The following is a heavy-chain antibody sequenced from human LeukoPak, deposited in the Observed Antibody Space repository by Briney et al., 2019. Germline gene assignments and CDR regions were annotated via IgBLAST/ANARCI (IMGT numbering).Heavy chain of an antibody. D-gene: IGHD2-2*02. CDR1: GGTFSSYT. Sequence: SVKVSCKASGGTFSSYTISWVRQAPGQGLEWMGRIIPILGIANYAQKFRGRVTITADKSTSTAYMELSSLRSEDTAVYYCARDHEPVVVPAAITWFDPWGQGTLVTVSS. CDR3: ARDHEPVVVPAAITWFDP. J-gene: IGHJ5*02. CDR2: IIPILGIA. V-gene: IGHV1-69*04.